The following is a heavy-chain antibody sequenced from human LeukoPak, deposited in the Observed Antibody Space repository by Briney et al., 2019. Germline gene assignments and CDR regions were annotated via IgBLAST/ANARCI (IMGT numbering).Heavy chain of an antibody. V-gene: IGHV3-23*01. J-gene: IGHJ4*02. CDR3: AKDYSDSRVADVFFEY. Sequence: PGGSLRLSCAASGLTFIDYAMSWFRQAPGKGLEWVSGITSGFTPHYADSVKGRFTISRDNSKNTFHLQLNSLRAEDTAVYYCAKDYSDSRVADVFFEYWGQGTLVTVSS. CDR1: GLTFIDYA. CDR2: ITSGFTP. D-gene: IGHD2-15*01.